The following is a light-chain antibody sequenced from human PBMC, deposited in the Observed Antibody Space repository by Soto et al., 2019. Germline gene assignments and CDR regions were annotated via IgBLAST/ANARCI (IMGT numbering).Light chain of an antibody. CDR3: KSYDSSLSGYV. J-gene: IGLJ1*01. CDR1: SSNIGAGYD. CDR2: GNS. V-gene: IGLV1-40*01. Sequence: QCFLKQTPSVSGARGQRFTISCTGSSSNIGAGYDVHWYQQLPGTAPKLLIYGNSNRPSGVPDRFSGSKYGTSASLAITGLQAEDEADYYCKSYDSSLSGYVFGTGTKATVL.